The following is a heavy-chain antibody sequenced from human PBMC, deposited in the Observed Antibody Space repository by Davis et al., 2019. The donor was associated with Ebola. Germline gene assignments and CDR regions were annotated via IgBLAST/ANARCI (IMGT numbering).Heavy chain of an antibody. D-gene: IGHD3/OR15-3a*01. CDR2: MNPNSGNT. CDR1: GYTFINYD. J-gene: IGHJ4*02. Sequence: SVKVSCKASGYTFINYDINWVRQATGQGLEWMGWMNPNSGNTGYAQKFQGRVTMTRNTSISTAYMELSSLRSEDTAVYYCARARVWTGDLPYYFDYWGQGTLVTVSS. V-gene: IGHV1-8*01. CDR3: ARARVWTGDLPYYFDY.